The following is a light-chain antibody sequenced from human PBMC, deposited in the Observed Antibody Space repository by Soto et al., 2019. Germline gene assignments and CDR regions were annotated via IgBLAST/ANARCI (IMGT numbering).Light chain of an antibody. CDR1: SSDVGSYNL. CDR3: CSYTGSSTFV. J-gene: IGLJ7*01. Sequence: QSALTQPASVSGSPGQSITISYTGTSSDVGSYNLVSWFQQHPGKAPKLMIYEGTKRPSGVSNRVSGSKSGNTASLTISGLQAEDEADYYCCSYTGSSTFVFGGGTQLTVL. V-gene: IGLV2-23*03. CDR2: EGT.